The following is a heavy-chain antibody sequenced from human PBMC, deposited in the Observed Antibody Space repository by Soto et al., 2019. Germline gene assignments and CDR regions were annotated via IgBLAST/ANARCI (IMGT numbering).Heavy chain of an antibody. CDR2: IYYSGST. D-gene: IGHD6-6*01. V-gene: IGHV4-59*01. CDR1: GGSISSYY. CDR3: ARGDSSSSVYYYYYYMDV. Sequence: SETLSLTCTVSGGSISSYYWSWIRQPPGKGLEWIGYIYYSGSTNYNPSIKSRVTISVDTSKNQFSLKLSSVTAADTAVYYCARGDSSSSVYYYYYYMDVWGKGTTVTVSS. J-gene: IGHJ6*03.